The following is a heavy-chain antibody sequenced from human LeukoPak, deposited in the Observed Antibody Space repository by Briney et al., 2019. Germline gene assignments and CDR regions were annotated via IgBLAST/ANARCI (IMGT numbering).Heavy chain of an antibody. D-gene: IGHD6-19*01. CDR2: ISYDGSNK. Sequence: PGRSLRLSCAASGFTFSSYAMHWVRQAPGKGLEWVAVISYDGSNKYYADSVKGRFTISRDNSKNTLYLQMSSLRAEDTAVYYCARVTVAGSSLDYWGQGTLVTVSS. J-gene: IGHJ4*02. CDR3: ARVTVAGSSLDY. CDR1: GFTFSSYA. V-gene: IGHV3-30*04.